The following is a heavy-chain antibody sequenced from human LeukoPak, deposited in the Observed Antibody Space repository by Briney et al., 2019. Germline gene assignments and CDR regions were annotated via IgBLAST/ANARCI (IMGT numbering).Heavy chain of an antibody. CDR1: GFTSSIYA. CDR3: AREGTTIVVALDY. J-gene: IGHJ4*02. CDR2: ISYDGSNK. V-gene: IGHV3-30*01. Sequence: GGSLRLSCAASGFTSSIYAMHWVRQAPGTGLEWVAVISYDGSNKYYADSVKGRFTISRDNSKNTLYLQMKSLRAEDTAVYYCAREGTTIVVALDYWGQGTLVTVSS. D-gene: IGHD3-22*01.